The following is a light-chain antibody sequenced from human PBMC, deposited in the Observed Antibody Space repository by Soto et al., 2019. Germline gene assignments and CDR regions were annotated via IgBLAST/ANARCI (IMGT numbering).Light chain of an antibody. V-gene: IGKV3-20*01. Sequence: EVVLTQSPATLSVSPGERATLSCRASQTVSSSYLAWYQQKRGQAPRLLIYGASSRATGIPDRFSGSGSGTDFTLTISRLEPEDFAVYFCQQYGSSRTFGQGTKVDIK. CDR1: QTVSSSY. CDR2: GAS. CDR3: QQYGSSRT. J-gene: IGKJ1*01.